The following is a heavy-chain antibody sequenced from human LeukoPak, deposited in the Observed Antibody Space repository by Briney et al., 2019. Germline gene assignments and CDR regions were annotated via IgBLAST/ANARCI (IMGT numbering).Heavy chain of an antibody. CDR2: ISAYNGNT. J-gene: IGHJ4*02. CDR1: GHTFTSYG. CDR3: ARRVYYGDYGENFDY. Sequence: GASVKVSCKASGHTFTSYGISWVRQAPGQGLEWMGWISAYNGNTNYAQKLQGRATMTTDTSTSTAYMELRSLRSDDTAVYYCARRVYYGDYGENFDYWGQGTLVTVSS. V-gene: IGHV1-18*01. D-gene: IGHD4-17*01.